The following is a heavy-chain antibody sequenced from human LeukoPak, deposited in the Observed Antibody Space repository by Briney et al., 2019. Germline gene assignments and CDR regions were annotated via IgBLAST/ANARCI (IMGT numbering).Heavy chain of an antibody. Sequence: PSETLSLTCTVSGGSISSYYWSWIRQPPGKGLEWIGYIYDSGTTNYNPSLRSRVTISVDTSKNQFSLNLSSVTAADTAVYYCARHPRRVANWYFDLWGRGTLVTVSS. CDR1: GGSISSYY. D-gene: IGHD3-3*01. V-gene: IGHV4-59*08. CDR2: IYDSGTT. J-gene: IGHJ2*01. CDR3: ARHPRRVANWYFDL.